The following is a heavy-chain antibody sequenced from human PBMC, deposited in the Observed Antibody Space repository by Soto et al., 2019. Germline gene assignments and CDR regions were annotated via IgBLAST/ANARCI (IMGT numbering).Heavy chain of an antibody. J-gene: IGHJ5*01. Sequence: GGSLRLSCVASGFFLRDFGMHWVRQAPGKGLEWVSVIWYDGSNTYQGESVKGRFTMSRDISKNTLYLQMDSLRPEDTAVYYCSIAMAGKWHSSHSLGHGTLVTVPS. D-gene: IGHD6-19*01. CDR3: SIAMAGKWHSSHS. CDR1: GFFLRDFG. CDR2: IWYDGSNT. V-gene: IGHV3-33*01.